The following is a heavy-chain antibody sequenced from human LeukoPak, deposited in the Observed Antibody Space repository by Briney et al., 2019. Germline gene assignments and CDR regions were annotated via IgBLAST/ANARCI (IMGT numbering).Heavy chain of an antibody. Sequence: GGSLRLSCAASGFTFSSHAMHWVWQAPGKGLEWVAVISYDGSAKYYADSVKGRFTISRDNSKNTLYLQMNSLKPEDTAVYYCATSPMDGYNLLDYWGQGTLVTVSS. J-gene: IGHJ4*02. CDR1: GFTFSSHA. CDR2: ISYDGSAK. CDR3: ATSPMDGYNLLDY. V-gene: IGHV3-30*04. D-gene: IGHD5-24*01.